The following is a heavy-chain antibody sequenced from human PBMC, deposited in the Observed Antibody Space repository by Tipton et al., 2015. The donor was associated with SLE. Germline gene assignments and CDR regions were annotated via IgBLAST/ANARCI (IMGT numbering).Heavy chain of an antibody. CDR3: AKTVAGAAYLFDL. V-gene: IGHV4-61*05. CDR1: GGSISRSSYY. CDR2: IYYSGSI. J-gene: IGHJ4*02. D-gene: IGHD6-19*01. Sequence: TLSLTCTVSGGSISRSSYYWGWIRQSPGKGLEWIGYIYYSGSINYNTSLKSRVTISLDTSKNQFSLKLTSVTAADTAVYYCAKTVAGAAYLFDLWGQGTLVTVSS.